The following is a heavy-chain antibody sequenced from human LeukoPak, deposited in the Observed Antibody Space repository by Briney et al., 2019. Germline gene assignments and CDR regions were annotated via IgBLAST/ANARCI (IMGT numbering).Heavy chain of an antibody. D-gene: IGHD1-26*01. V-gene: IGHV1-69*13. CDR1: GGTFSIYA. J-gene: IGHJ4*02. CDR3: LSGSYGNGWEN. Sequence: SVKVSCKASGGTFSIYAISWVRQAPGQGLEWMGGIIPIFGTANYAQKFQGRVTITADESTSTAYMELSSLISEDTAVYYCLSGSYGNGWENWGQGTLVTVSS. CDR2: IIPIFGTA.